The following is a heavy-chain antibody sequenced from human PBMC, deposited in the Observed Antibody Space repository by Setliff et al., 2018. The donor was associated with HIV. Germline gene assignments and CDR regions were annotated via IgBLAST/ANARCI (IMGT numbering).Heavy chain of an antibody. CDR1: GDSISSSTYY. Sequence: SETLSLTCTVSGDSISSSTYYWGWIRQPPGRGLEWIGSIFYTGFTYYSPSLESRVTMSVDTSKNQFSLRVRSVTAADTAVYYCARDVVVRNWNDDGIDYWGQGTLVTVSS. J-gene: IGHJ4*02. CDR3: ARDVVVRNWNDDGIDY. D-gene: IGHD1-1*01. CDR2: IFYTGFT. V-gene: IGHV4-39*07.